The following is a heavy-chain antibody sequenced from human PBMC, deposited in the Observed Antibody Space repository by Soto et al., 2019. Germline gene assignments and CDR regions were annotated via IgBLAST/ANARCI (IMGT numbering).Heavy chain of an antibody. CDR3: ARVTLKVGNWFDP. CDR2: INPKSRGT. CDR1: GYTFTDYF. V-gene: IGHV1-2*02. Sequence: ASVKVSCKTSGYTFTDYFIHWVRQAPGQGFEWMGWINPKSRGTNYAQRFQGRVTMTRDTSNSTAYMELRGLTSVDTAVYYCARVTLKVGNWFDPGGQGTLVTVSS. D-gene: IGHD1-26*01. J-gene: IGHJ5*02.